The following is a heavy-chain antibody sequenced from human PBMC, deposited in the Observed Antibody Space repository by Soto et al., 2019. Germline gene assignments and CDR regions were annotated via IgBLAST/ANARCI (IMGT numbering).Heavy chain of an antibody. CDR2: IIPIFGTA. CDR3: AGDGLGAVAGRFGDY. Sequence: SVKFSCKSSGVTFSSYAISWVRQAPGQGLEWMGGIIPIFGTANYAQKFQGRVTITADESTSTAYMELSSLRSEDTAVYYCAGDGLGAVAGRFGDYCCQGKLVTVSA. J-gene: IGHJ4*02. V-gene: IGHV1-69*13. CDR1: GVTFSSYA. D-gene: IGHD6-19*01.